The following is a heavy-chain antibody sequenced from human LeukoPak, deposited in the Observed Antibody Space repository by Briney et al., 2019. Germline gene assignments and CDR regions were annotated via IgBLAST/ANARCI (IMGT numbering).Heavy chain of an antibody. D-gene: IGHD3-10*01. V-gene: IGHV1-58*02. J-gene: IGHJ4*02. CDR3: ARGPPYGSGLY. Sequence: SVKVSCKASGFTFTSSAMQWVRQARGQRLEYIGWIVVGSGNTNYAQKFQERVTITRDMSTSTAYMELSSLRSEDTAVYYCARGPPYGSGLYWGQGTLVTVSS. CDR2: IVVGSGNT. CDR1: GFTFTSSA.